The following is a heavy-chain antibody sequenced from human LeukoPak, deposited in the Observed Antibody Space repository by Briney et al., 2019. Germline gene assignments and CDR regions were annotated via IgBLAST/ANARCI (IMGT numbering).Heavy chain of an antibody. CDR2: IYSGGST. V-gene: IGHV3-66*01. Sequence: PGGSLRLSCAASGFTFSSYAMSWVRQAPGKGLEWVSVIYSGGSTYYADSVKGRFTISRDNSKNTLYLQMNSLRAEDTAVYYCARDSRYFDYWGQGTLVTVSS. J-gene: IGHJ4*02. CDR1: GFTFSSYA. D-gene: IGHD6-25*01. CDR3: ARDSRYFDY.